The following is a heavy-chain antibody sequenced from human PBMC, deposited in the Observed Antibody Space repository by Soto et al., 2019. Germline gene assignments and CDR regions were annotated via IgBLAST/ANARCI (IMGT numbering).Heavy chain of an antibody. CDR2: ISCNSGSI. V-gene: IGHV3-9*01. D-gene: IGHD3-22*01. Sequence: CLRLSCAASGFTFDDYAMHWVRQAPGKGLEWVSGISCNSGSIGYADSVKGRFTISRDNAKNSLYLQMNSLRAEDTALYYCAKGDSMLVVVTTTQYFDFWARGTRATV. J-gene: IGHJ4*02. CDR3: AKGDSMLVVVTTTQYFDF. CDR1: GFTFDDYA.